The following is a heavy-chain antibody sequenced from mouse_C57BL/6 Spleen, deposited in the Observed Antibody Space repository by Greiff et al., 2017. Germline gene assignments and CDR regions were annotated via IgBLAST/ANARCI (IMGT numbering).Heavy chain of an antibody. V-gene: IGHV1-80*01. CDR2: IYPGDGDT. Sequence: VQLQQSGAELVKPGASVKISCKASGYAFSSYWMNWVKQRPGKGLEWIGQIYPGDGDTNYNGKFKGKATLTADKSSSTAYMQLSSLTSEDSAVYFCASSAYYGSSYWYFDVWGTGTTVTVSS. J-gene: IGHJ1*03. CDR1: GYAFSSYW. D-gene: IGHD1-1*01. CDR3: ASSAYYGSSYWYFDV.